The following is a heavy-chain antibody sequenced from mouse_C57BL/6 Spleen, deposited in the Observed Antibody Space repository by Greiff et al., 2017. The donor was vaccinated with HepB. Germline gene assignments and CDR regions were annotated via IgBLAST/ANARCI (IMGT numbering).Heavy chain of an antibody. D-gene: IGHD2-5*01. J-gene: IGHJ4*01. V-gene: IGHV2-5*01. CDR2: IWRGGST. CDR1: GFSFTSYG. Sequence: VKLVESGPGLVQPSQRLSITCTVSGFSFTSYGVHWVRQSPGKGLEWLGVIWRGGSTDYNAAFMSRLSITKDNSKSQVFFKMNSLQADDTAIYYCAKKAYYSNAMDYWGQGTSVTVSS. CDR3: AKKAYYSNAMDY.